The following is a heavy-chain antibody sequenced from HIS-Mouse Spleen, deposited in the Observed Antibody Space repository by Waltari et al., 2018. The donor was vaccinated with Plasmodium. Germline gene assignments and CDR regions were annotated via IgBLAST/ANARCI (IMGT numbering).Heavy chain of an antibody. CDR2: ISYDGSNK. CDR3: AKDRRSSSWYVDY. D-gene: IGHD6-13*01. J-gene: IGHJ4*02. CDR1: GFPFGGYG. V-gene: IGHV3-30*18. Sequence: QVQLVESGGGVVQPGRSLRRSCAASGFPFGGYGMHWVSQAPGEGLEWGAVISYDGSNKYYADSVKGRFTISRDNSKNTLYLQMNSLRAEDTAVYYCAKDRRSSSWYVDYWGQGTLVTVSS.